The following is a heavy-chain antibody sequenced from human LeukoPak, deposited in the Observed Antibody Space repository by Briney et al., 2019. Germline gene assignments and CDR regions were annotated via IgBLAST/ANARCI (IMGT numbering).Heavy chain of an antibody. D-gene: IGHD3-22*01. CDR3: TRHLTEYYYDSSGYLKTDYYYYYMDV. Sequence: GGSLRLSCAASGFTFSGSAMHWVRQASGKGLEWVGRIRSKANSYATAYAASVKGRFTISRDDSKNTAYLQMNSLKTEDTAVYYCTRHLTEYYYDSSGYLKTDYYYYYMDVWGKGTTVTVSS. V-gene: IGHV3-73*01. J-gene: IGHJ6*03. CDR1: GFTFSGSA. CDR2: IRSKANSYAT.